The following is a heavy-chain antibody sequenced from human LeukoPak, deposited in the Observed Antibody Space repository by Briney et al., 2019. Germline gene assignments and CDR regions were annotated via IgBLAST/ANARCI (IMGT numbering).Heavy chain of an antibody. CDR1: GYTFTSHG. CDR3: ARDRGSYCSGGSCYGPHIDY. CDR2: ISAYNGDT. J-gene: IGHJ4*02. D-gene: IGHD2-15*01. Sequence: GASVKVSCKASGYTFTSHGLSWVRQAPGQGLEWMGRISAYNGDTKYAQKIQGRVTMTTDTATSTAYMEPMSLRSDDTAVYYCARDRGSYCSGGSCYGPHIDYWGQGTLVTVSS. V-gene: IGHV1-18*01.